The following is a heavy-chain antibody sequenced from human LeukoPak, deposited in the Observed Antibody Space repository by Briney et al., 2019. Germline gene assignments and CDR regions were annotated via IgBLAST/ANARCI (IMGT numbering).Heavy chain of an antibody. V-gene: IGHV3-21*01. D-gene: IGHD1-26*01. J-gene: IGHJ3*02. CDR3: ARGRQNSGSYSDAFDI. CDR1: GFTFSSYS. CDR2: ISSSSIYI. Sequence: GTSLRLSCAGSGFTFSSYSMHWVRQAPGKGLEWVSSISSSSIYIYYADSLKGRFTISRDNAKNSLSLQMNSLRAEDTAVYYCARGRQNSGSYSDAFDIWGQGTVVTVSS.